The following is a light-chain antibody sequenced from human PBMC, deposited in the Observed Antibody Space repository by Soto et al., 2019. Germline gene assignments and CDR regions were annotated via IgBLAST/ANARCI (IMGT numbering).Light chain of an antibody. V-gene: IGKV3-11*01. CDR1: QSVSSS. CDR2: SGY. J-gene: IGKJ1*01. Sequence: VVVTQSPDTLSLSPGETATLSCRASQSVSSSVAWYQHKPGQSPRLVVYSGYKRSPGIPARFSGSGSGTDFTLTISSLESDDFAIYYCQQRYSWLRVFGPGTKVDI. CDR3: QQRYSWLRV.